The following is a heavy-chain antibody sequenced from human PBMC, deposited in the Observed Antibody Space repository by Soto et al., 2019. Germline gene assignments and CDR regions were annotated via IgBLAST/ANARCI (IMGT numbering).Heavy chain of an antibody. CDR3: ARDSPTGYSYGHFDY. D-gene: IGHD5-18*01. CDR2: IWYDGSNK. J-gene: IGHJ4*02. V-gene: IGHV3-33*01. CDR1: GFTFSSYG. Sequence: PGGSLRLSCAASGFTFSSYGMHWVRQAPGKGLEWVAVIWYDGSNKYYADSVKGRFTISRDNSKNTLYLQMNSLRAEDTAVYYCARDSPTGYSYGHFDYWGQGTLVTVSS.